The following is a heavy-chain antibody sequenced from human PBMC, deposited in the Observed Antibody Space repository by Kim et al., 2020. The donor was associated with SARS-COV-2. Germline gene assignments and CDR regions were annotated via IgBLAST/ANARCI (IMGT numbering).Heavy chain of an antibody. CDR1: GFTFSSYG. D-gene: IGHD5-12*01. J-gene: IGHJ6*02. CDR2: IWYDGSNK. CDR3: AASTVSGYDTYGMDV. V-gene: IGHV3-33*01. Sequence: GGSLRLSCAASGFTFSSYGMHWVRQAPGKGLEWVAVIWYDGSNKYYADSVKGRFTISRDNSKNTLYLQMNSLRAEDTAVYYCAASTVSGYDTYGMDVWGQGTTVTVSS.